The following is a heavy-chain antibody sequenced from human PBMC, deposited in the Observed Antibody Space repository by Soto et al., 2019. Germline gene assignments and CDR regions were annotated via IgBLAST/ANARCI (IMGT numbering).Heavy chain of an antibody. Sequence: GGSLRLSCAASGFTFSTYWLSWVRQAPGKGLEWVANIDPDGSQKYYVDSVKGRFTISRDNAKNSLYLQMNSPRAEDTAVYYCARDMGPSGAYGYWGQGTLVTVAS. V-gene: IGHV3-7*03. D-gene: IGHD1-26*01. CDR2: IDPDGSQK. CDR1: GFTFSTYW. CDR3: ARDMGPSGAYGY. J-gene: IGHJ4*02.